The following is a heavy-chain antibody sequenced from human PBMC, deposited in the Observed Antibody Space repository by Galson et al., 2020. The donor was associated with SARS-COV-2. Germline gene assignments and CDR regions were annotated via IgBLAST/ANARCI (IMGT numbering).Heavy chain of an antibody. CDR2: ISGSGTDI. CDR3: ARNSGRTGSDY. J-gene: IGHJ4*02. CDR1: GFTLSDHY. D-gene: IGHD1-26*01. Sequence: LSLTCAASGFTLSDHYMSWVRQAPGMGLEWISYISGSGTDISYGDSVRGRFTISRDNARNSLYLQMNGLRGEDTAVYYCARNSGRTGSDYWGQGILVTVSS. V-gene: IGHV3-11*01.